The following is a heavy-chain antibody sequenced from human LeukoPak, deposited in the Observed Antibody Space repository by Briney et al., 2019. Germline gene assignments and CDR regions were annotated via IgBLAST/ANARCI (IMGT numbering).Heavy chain of an antibody. Sequence: WGSLRLSCAASGFTFSNTAMSWVRQTPGEGLEWVATMSAYNDRTHYADSVRGRFTVSRDNSKNTLSLQMNSLREDDTAVYYCAQELSDIFVVRTDSWGQGTLVTVSS. CDR3: AQELSDIFVVRTDS. V-gene: IGHV3-23*01. CDR2: MSAYNDRT. J-gene: IGHJ4*02. D-gene: IGHD3-9*01. CDR1: GFTFSNTA.